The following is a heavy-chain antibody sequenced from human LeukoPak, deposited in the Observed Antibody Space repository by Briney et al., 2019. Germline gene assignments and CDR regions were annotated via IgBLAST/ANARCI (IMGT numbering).Heavy chain of an antibody. D-gene: IGHD2-2*01. CDR1: GFTFSDYY. CDR3: ARDNRGYCSSTSCYDDYYYYGMDV. CDR2: ISSSGSTI. V-gene: IGHV3-11*01. J-gene: IGHJ6*02. Sequence: KPGGSLRLSCTASGFTFSDYYMSWIRQAPGKGLEWVSYISSSGSTIYYADSVKGRFTISRDNAKNSLYLQMNSLRAEDTAVYYCARDNRGYCSSTSCYDDYYYYGMDVWGQGTTVTVSS.